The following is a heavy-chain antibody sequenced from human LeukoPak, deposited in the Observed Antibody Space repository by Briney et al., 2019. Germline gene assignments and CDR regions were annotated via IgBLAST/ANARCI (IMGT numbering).Heavy chain of an antibody. D-gene: IGHD3-16*01. CDR2: INPNSGGT. CDR1: GYTFTRYY. CDR3: ARGAQRGNNWFDP. J-gene: IGHJ5*02. Sequence: ASVKVSCTPSGYTFTRYYMHWVRQAPGQGLEWMGWINPNSGGTNYAQKFQGRVTMTRDTSISTAYMELSRLRSDDTAVYYCARGAQRGNNWFDPWGQGALVTVSS. V-gene: IGHV1-2*02.